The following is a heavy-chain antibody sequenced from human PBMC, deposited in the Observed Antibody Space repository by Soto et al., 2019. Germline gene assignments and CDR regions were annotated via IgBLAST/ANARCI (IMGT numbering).Heavy chain of an antibody. V-gene: IGHV3-7*01. Sequence: GGSLRLSCEASGFTLSSYWMSWIRQAPGKGLEWVANTRQDGGQSYLVDSVQGRFTISRDNAKNSVYLQMNSLRAEDTAVYYCVREGSTGWQFDSWRQGTLVTVSS. D-gene: IGHD6-19*01. CDR2: TRQDGGQS. J-gene: IGHJ4*02. CDR3: VREGSTGWQFDS. CDR1: GFTLSSYW.